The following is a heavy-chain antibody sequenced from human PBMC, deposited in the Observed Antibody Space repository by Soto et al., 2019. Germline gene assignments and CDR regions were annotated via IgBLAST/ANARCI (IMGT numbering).Heavy chain of an antibody. CDR2: IYWNDDK. J-gene: IGHJ6*02. CDR3: AHRQRATTGRPRGMDV. V-gene: IGHV2-5*01. D-gene: IGHD1-1*01. Sequence: SGPTLVNPTQTLTLTCTFSGFSLNTNGEAVAWIRQPPGKALEWLAVIYWNDDKRHSPSLKSRLTITKDTSKNQVVLTMTNMDPVDTATYYCAHRQRATTGRPRGMDVWGLGTTVTVSS. CDR1: GFSLNTNGEA.